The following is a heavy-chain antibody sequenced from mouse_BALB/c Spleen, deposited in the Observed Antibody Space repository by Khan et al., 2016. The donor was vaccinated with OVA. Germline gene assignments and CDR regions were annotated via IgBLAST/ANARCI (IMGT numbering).Heavy chain of an antibody. D-gene: IGHD1-1*01. CDR1: GFSFSTYC. J-gene: IGHJ3*01. V-gene: IGHV5-6*01. CDR2: VSTGGHYT. Sequence: EVELVESGGDVVKPGGSLKLSCAASGFSFSTYCMSWVRQTPDKRLEWVATVSTGGHYTYYPDTVKGRFTIPRDNAKDTLYLQMSNLKSEDTAMFYCAGIAYFYDSEGFAYWGQGTLVTVSA. CDR3: AGIAYFYDSEGFAY.